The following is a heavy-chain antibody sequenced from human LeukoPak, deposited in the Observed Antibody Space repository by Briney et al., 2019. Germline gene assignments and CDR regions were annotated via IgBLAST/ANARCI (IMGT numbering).Heavy chain of an antibody. V-gene: IGHV1-69*04. CDR2: IIPILGIA. Sequence: ASVKVSCKASGGTFSSYAISWVRQAPGQGLEWMGRIIPILGIANYAQKFQGRVTITADKSTSTAYMELSSLRSEDTAVYYCARDLEPSSSGPNEGFDYWGQGTLVTVSS. J-gene: IGHJ4*02. CDR3: ARDLEPSSSGPNEGFDY. D-gene: IGHD6-19*01. CDR1: GGTFSSYA.